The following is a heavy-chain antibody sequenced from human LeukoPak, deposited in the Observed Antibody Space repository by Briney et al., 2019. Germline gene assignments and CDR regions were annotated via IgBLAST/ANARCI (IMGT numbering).Heavy chain of an antibody. V-gene: IGHV4-59*01. CDR1: GGSFSGYY. Sequence: SETLSLTCAVYGGSFSGYYWSWIRQPPGKGLEWIGYIYYSGSTNYNPSLKSRVTISVDTSKNQFSLKLSSVTAADTAVYYCASRSWDGSGSYYFDYWGQGTLVTVSS. D-gene: IGHD3-10*01. CDR2: IYYSGST. CDR3: ASRSWDGSGSYYFDY. J-gene: IGHJ4*02.